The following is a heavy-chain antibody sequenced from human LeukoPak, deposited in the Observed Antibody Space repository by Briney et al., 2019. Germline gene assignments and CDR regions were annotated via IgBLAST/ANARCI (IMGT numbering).Heavy chain of an antibody. CDR3: ARRGSSSWVYFDC. D-gene: IGHD6-13*01. J-gene: IGHJ4*02. CDR1: GGSFSGYY. V-gene: IGHV4-59*08. CDR2: ISYSGST. Sequence: SETLSLTCAVYGGSFSGYYWSWIRQPPGKGLEWIGYISYSGSTNYNPSLKSRVTISVDTSKNQFSLKLSSVTAADTAVYYCARRGSSSWVYFDCWGQGTLVTVSS.